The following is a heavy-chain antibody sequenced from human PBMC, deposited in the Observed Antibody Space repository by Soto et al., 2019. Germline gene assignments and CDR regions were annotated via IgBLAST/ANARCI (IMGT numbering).Heavy chain of an antibody. CDR2: IYYSGST. Sequence: SETLSLTCTVTGSSITSSSYYWGWIRQPPGKGLEWIGSIYYSGSTYYNPSLKSRVTISVDTSKNQFSLKLSSVTAAVTAVYYCARVRSIRDYYDSSGWGMDVWGQGTTVT. CDR3: ARVRSIRDYYDSSGWGMDV. CDR1: GSSITSSSYY. J-gene: IGHJ6*02. V-gene: IGHV4-39*01. D-gene: IGHD3-22*01.